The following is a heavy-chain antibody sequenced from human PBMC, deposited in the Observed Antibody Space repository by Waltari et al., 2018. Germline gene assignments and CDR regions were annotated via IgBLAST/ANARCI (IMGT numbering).Heavy chain of an antibody. CDR3: ARMARKTYSSPVAGRDYYYGMDV. D-gene: IGHD6-13*01. Sequence: EEQLVESGGGLIQPGESLRVSCAVSGFTFSRYWMNWVRQGPGKGLVWVARMNSDGSDTSYADSVKGRFTISRDNAKNTVYLKMKSLRVEDTAVYYCARMARKTYSSPVAGRDYYYGMDVWGLGTTVTVSS. V-gene: IGHV3-74*01. J-gene: IGHJ6*02. CDR2: MNSDGSDT. CDR1: GFTFSRYW.